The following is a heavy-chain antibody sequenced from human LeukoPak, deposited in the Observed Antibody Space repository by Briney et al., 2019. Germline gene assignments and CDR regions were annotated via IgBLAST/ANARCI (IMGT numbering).Heavy chain of an antibody. J-gene: IGHJ1*01. CDR3: ARENTYYYDSSGYPEYFQH. Sequence: SETLSLTCTVSGGSISSYYWSWIRQPAGKGLEWIGRIYTSGSTNYNPSLKSRVTMSVDTSKNQFSLKLSSVTAADTAVYYCARENTYYYDSSGYPEYFQHWGQGTLVTVSS. CDR1: GGSISSYY. V-gene: IGHV4-4*07. D-gene: IGHD3-22*01. CDR2: IYTSGST.